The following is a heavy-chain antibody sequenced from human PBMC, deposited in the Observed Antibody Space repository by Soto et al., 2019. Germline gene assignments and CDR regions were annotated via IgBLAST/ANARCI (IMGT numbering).Heavy chain of an antibody. CDR2: IYYSGST. V-gene: IGHV4-39*01. CDR3: ARAKAVAGTLNY. CDR1: GGSISSSSYY. Sequence: SETLSLTCTVSGGSISSSSYYWGWIRQPPGKGLEWIGSIYYSGSTYYNPSLKSRVTISVDTSKNQFSLKLSSVTAADTAVYYCARAKAVAGTLNYWGQGTLVTVSS. J-gene: IGHJ4*02. D-gene: IGHD6-19*01.